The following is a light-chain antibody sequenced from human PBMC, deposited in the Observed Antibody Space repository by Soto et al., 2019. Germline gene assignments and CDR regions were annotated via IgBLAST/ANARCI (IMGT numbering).Light chain of an antibody. J-gene: IGKJ2*01. Sequence: EIVLTQSPGTLSLSPGERATLSCRASQSVSSSYLAWYQQKPGQAPRLLIYGASNRASGIPDRFSGGASGTGFTLTVGRLEPEDFAVYFCQQYGGSPPFTFGQGTKVEIK. CDR3: QQYGGSPPFT. V-gene: IGKV3-20*01. CDR2: GAS. CDR1: QSVSSSY.